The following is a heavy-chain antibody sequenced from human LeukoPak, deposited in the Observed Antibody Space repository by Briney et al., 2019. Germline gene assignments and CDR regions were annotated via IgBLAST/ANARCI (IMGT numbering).Heavy chain of an antibody. Sequence: PSETLSLTCSVSGVSISGYYWSWIRQPPGKGLEWIGYMYYTGDTNYNPSLKSRVTMSVDTSKNQFSLKLNSVTAADKAVYYCARQKRVDYFDFWGQGTLATVSS. D-gene: IGHD2-15*01. CDR1: GVSISGYY. J-gene: IGHJ4*02. CDR3: ARQKRVDYFDF. CDR2: MYYTGDT. V-gene: IGHV4-59*01.